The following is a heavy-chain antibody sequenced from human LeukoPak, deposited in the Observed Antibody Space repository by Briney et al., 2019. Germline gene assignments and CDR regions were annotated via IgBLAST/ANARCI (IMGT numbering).Heavy chain of an antibody. V-gene: IGHV4-61*01. D-gene: IGHD6-13*01. J-gene: IGHJ4*02. CDR1: GGSVSSGSYY. Sequence: SETLSLTCTVSGGSVSSGSYYWSWIRQPPGKGLEWIGYIYYSGSTNYNPSLKSRVTISVDTSKNQFSLKLSSVTAADTAVYYCARVRRNSSSWYRGGGYYFDYWGQGTLVTVSS. CDR3: ARVRRNSSSWYRGGGYYFDY. CDR2: IYYSGST.